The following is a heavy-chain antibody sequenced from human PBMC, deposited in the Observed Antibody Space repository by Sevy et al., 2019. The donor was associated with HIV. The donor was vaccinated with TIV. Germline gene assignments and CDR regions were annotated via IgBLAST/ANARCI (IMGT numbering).Heavy chain of an antibody. CDR1: GFTVSSEY. CDR2: IFSGGST. V-gene: IGHV3-66*01. CDR3: ARGGRSSSSWYYFDH. D-gene: IGHD3-3*01. Sequence: GGSLRLSCAASGFTVSSEYMNWVRQAPGKGLEWVSVIFSGGSTYYADSVKGRFTISRDNSKNTRYLQVSTLRAEDTAVYYCARGGRSSSSWYYFDHWGQGTLVTVSS. J-gene: IGHJ4*02.